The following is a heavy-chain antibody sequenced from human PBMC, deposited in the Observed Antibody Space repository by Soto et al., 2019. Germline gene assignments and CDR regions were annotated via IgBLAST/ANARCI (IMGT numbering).Heavy chain of an antibody. CDR2: IYYSGNT. Sequence: PSETLSLTCTVSGGSISSGGSYWGWIRQPPGEGLEWIGYIYYSGNTYFNPSLKSRVTLSVDTPKNQFSLNLSSVTAADTAVYYCVRYCSTTKCPFDYWGQGTLVTVSS. D-gene: IGHD2-2*01. J-gene: IGHJ4*02. CDR3: VRYCSTTKCPFDY. V-gene: IGHV4-30-4*01. CDR1: GGSISSGGSY.